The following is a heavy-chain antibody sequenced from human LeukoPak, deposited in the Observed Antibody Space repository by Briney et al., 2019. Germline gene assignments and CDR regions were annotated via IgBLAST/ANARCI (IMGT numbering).Heavy chain of an antibody. CDR1: GFTFSSHW. CDR2: IKTDGSEK. J-gene: IGHJ5*02. V-gene: IGHV3-7*03. Sequence: GGSLRLSCEASGFTFSSHWMSWVRQAPGKGLEWVANIKTDGSEKYYVDSVKGRFTISRDNAKNSLYLQMNSLRAEDTAVYYCARDCTGYFPWGQGTLVIVSS. D-gene: IGHD3/OR15-3a*01. CDR3: ARDCTGYFP.